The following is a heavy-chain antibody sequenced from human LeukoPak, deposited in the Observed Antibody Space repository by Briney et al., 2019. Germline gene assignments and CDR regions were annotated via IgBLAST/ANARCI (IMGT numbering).Heavy chain of an antibody. D-gene: IGHD6-6*01. J-gene: IGHJ6*02. V-gene: IGHV3-53*01. CDR1: GFTVSSNY. Sequence: GESLRLSCAASGFTVSSNYMSWVRQTPGKGLEWVSVIYSGGSTYYADSVKGRFTISRHNSKNTLYLQMNSLRAEDTAVYYCARDQSRYSSSSVYYGMDVWGQGTTVTVSS. CDR3: ARDQSRYSSSSVYYGMDV. CDR2: IYSGGST.